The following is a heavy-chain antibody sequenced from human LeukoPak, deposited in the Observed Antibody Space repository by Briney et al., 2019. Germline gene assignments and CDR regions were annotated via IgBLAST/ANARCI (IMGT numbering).Heavy chain of an antibody. Sequence: ASVKVSCKASGYTFTGYYMHWVRQAPGQGLEWMGWINPSSGGTNYAQKFQGRVTMTRDTSISTAYMELSRLRSDDTAVYYCARDGLTPSVLMVYAIENWFDPWGQGTLVTVSS. CDR1: GYTFTGYY. CDR2: INPSSGGT. V-gene: IGHV1-2*02. CDR3: ARDGLTPSVLMVYAIENWFDP. J-gene: IGHJ5*02. D-gene: IGHD2-8*01.